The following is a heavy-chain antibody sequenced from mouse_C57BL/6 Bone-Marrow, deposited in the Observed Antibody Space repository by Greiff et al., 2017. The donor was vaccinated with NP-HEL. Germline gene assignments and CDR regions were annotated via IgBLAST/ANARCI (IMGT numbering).Heavy chain of an antibody. CDR2: INSDGGST. Sequence: EVQLVESGGGLVQPGESLKLSCESNEYEFPSHDMSWVRKTPEKRLELVAAINSDGGSTYYPDTMARRFIISRDNTKKTLYLQMSSLRSEDTALYYCARHSPAQATRTWFAYWGQGTLVTVSA. D-gene: IGHD3-2*02. J-gene: IGHJ3*01. CDR1: EYEFPSHD. V-gene: IGHV5-2*01. CDR3: ARHSPAQATRTWFAY.